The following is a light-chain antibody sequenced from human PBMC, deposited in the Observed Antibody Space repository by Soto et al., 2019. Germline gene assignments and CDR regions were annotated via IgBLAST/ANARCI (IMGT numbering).Light chain of an antibody. CDR2: GAS. CDR1: QSASGSY. CDR3: QHHVTPPPSWT. Sequence: EIVLTQSPGTLSLSPGERATLFCRASQSASGSYLAWYQQKPGQAPRLLIYGASSRATGIPDRFSGSGSGQAFPPTKRRLGPEDFAVYYCQHHVTPPPSWTFGQGTKVEIK. J-gene: IGKJ1*01. V-gene: IGKV3-20*01.